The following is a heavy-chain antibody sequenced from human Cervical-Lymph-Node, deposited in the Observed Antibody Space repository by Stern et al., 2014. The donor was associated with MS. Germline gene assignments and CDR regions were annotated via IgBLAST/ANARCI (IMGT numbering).Heavy chain of an antibody. Sequence: EVQLVESGAEVKEPGDSLKISCKVSAYSFTSYWIGWVRQMPGKGLEWMGIIYAGDSDTRYSPSFQGQVTISADKSISTAYLQWSSLKASDTAMYYCATLIGEESDDAFDIWGQGTMVTVSS. J-gene: IGHJ3*02. D-gene: IGHD3-10*01. CDR3: ATLIGEESDDAFDI. CDR2: IYAGDSDT. V-gene: IGHV5-51*03. CDR1: AYSFTSYW.